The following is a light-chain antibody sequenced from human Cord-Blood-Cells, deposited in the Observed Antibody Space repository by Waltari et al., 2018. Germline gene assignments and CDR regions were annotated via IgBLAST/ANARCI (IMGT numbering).Light chain of an antibody. CDR3: AAWDDSLSGYV. J-gene: IGLJ1*01. CDR2: RNN. Sequence: QSVLTQPPSASVTPGQRVPISCSGSSSNIGSHYVYWYQQLPGTAPKLLIFRNNKRPSGVADRFGGCYSGTSVSRAISGLRSEDEADYYCAAWDDSLSGYVFGTGTKVTVL. V-gene: IGLV1-47*01. CDR1: SSNIGSHY.